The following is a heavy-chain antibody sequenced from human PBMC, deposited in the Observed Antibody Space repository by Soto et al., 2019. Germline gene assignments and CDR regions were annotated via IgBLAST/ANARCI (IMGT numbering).Heavy chain of an antibody. D-gene: IGHD6-19*01. V-gene: IGHV1-18*01. Sequence: QVQLVQSGAEVKKPGASVKVSCKASGYTFTSYGISWVRQAPGQGLEWMGWISAYNGNTNYAQKLQGRVTMTTDTSTSTAYMELRSLRSDDTAVYYCASFAVAAASPTGYSSGWYVRYPDYWGQGTLVTVSS. CDR2: ISAYNGNT. CDR1: GYTFTSYG. J-gene: IGHJ4*02. CDR3: ASFAVAAASPTGYSSGWYVRYPDY.